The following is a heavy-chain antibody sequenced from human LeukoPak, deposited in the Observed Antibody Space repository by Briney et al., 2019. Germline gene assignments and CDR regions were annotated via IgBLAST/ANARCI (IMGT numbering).Heavy chain of an antibody. V-gene: IGHV1-8*01. D-gene: IGHD2-15*01. Sequence: ASVKVSCKASGYTFTSYDINWVRQATGQGLEWMGWMNPNSGNTGYAQKFQGRVTMTRNTSMSTAYMELSSLGSEDTAVYYCARVVVVVAADGGYYFDYWGQGTLVTVSS. CDR3: ARVVVVVAADGGYYFDY. CDR1: GYTFTSYD. J-gene: IGHJ4*02. CDR2: MNPNSGNT.